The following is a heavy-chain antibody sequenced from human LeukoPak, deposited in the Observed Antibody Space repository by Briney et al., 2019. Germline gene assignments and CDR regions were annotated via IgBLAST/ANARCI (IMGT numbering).Heavy chain of an antibody. V-gene: IGHV1-46*01. CDR1: GYTFSSYY. CDR3: ARSRGLVVVTTTSFDY. Sequence: ASVKVSCKASGYTFSSYYMHWVRQAPGQGLEWMGIINPSGGSTSYAQKFQGRVTMTRDTSTSTLYMELSSLRSEDTAVYYCARSRGLVVVTTTSFDYWGQGTLVTVSS. J-gene: IGHJ4*02. D-gene: IGHD2-21*02. CDR2: INPSGGST.